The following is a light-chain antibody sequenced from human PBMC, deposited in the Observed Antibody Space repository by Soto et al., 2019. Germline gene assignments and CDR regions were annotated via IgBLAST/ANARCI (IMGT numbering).Light chain of an antibody. J-gene: IGKJ4*01. CDR2: GAS. Sequence: EIVMPQTPATLSVSPGERDTLSCRASQSVYNNLAWYQQKPGQAPRLLIYGASNRATGIPARFSGSGSGTEFTLTISSLQSEDVALYYCQQYFSTPPLTFGGGTNVEIK. V-gene: IGKV3-15*01. CDR1: QSVYNN. CDR3: QQYFSTPPLT.